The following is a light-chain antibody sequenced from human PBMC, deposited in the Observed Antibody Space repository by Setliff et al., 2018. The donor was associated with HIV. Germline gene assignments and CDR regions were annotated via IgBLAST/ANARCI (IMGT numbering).Light chain of an antibody. CDR2: EVS. V-gene: IGLV2-23*02. CDR3: CSYAGSGTLL. CDR1: SSDVGSYNL. Sequence: ALTQPASVSGSPGQSITISCTGTSSDVGSYNLVSWYQHHPGKAPKLMIYEVSKRPSGVSNRFSGSKSGNTASLTISGLQAEDETDYYCCSYAGSGTLLFGGGTKVTVL. J-gene: IGLJ2*01.